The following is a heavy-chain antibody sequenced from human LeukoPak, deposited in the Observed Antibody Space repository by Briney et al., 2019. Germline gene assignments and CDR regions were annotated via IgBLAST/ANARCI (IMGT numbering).Heavy chain of an antibody. CDR1: GDSVSSNSAA. V-gene: IGHV6-1*01. J-gene: IGHJ6*02. Sequence: SQTLSLTCAISGDSVSSNSAAWNWIRQSPSRGLEWLGRTYHRSKWYNDYAVSVKSRITINPDTSKNQFSLQLNSVTPEDTAVYYCAREGGGYSSGWYIHYYYYYGMDVWGQGTTVTVSS. CDR3: AREGGGYSSGWYIHYYYYYGMDV. CDR2: TYHRSKWYN. D-gene: IGHD6-19*01.